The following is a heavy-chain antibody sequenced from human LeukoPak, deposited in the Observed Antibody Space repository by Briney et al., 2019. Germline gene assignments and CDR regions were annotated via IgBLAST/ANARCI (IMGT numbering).Heavy chain of an antibody. Sequence: SETLSLTCTVSGGSIRSGGHYWSWIRQHPGKGLEWIGYIYYSGSTYYNPSLKSRVTISVDTSKNQFSLKLRSVTAADTAVYYCARVAVTTSYYFDYWGQGTLVTVSS. J-gene: IGHJ4*02. V-gene: IGHV4-31*03. CDR2: IYYSGST. CDR1: GGSIRSGGHY. D-gene: IGHD4-17*01. CDR3: ARVAVTTSYYFDY.